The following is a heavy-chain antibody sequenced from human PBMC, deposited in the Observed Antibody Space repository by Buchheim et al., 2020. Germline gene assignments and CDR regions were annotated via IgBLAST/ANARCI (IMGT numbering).Heavy chain of an antibody. CDR2: ISFDGDNK. CDR3: ASPAGYAYGDSSLDS. CDR1: GFDFNTYD. V-gene: IGHV3-30*03. Sequence: VQLVESGGGLVQPGGSLRLSCVASGFDFNTYDVHWVRQAPGKGLEWVALISFDGDNKNYADSVKGRFTISRDNSKNTLFLELNSLRAEDTAVYYCASPAGYAYGDSSLDSWGQGTL. J-gene: IGHJ4*02. D-gene: IGHD4-17*01.